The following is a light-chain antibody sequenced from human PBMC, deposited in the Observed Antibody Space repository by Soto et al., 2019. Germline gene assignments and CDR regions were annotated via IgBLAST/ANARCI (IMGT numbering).Light chain of an antibody. V-gene: IGLV1-40*01. CDR1: GSNIGAGYN. CDR2: ADT. J-gene: IGLJ2*01. Sequence: QPVLTQPPSVSGAPGQRVTISCTGSGSNIGAGYNVHWYQQLPGTAPKLLIYADTNRPSGVPDRFSGSKSDTSASLAITGLQAEDEADYYCQSYDSSLSGSVFGGGTKVTVL. CDR3: QSYDSSLSGSV.